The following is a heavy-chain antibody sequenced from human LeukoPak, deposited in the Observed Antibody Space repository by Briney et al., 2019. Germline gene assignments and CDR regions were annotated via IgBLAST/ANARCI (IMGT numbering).Heavy chain of an antibody. D-gene: IGHD2/OR15-2a*01. V-gene: IGHV3-23*01. CDR3: AKGHNNYYFTIDY. J-gene: IGHJ4*02. Sequence: GGPLRLSCAASGFTFNMYGMGWVRQAPGKWPEWVAAIADSGGNTYYADSVKGRFTISRDNSRNTLSLQMNNLRAEDTDVYYCAKGHNNYYFTIDYWGQGTLVTVSS. CDR2: IADSGGNT. CDR1: GFTFNMYG.